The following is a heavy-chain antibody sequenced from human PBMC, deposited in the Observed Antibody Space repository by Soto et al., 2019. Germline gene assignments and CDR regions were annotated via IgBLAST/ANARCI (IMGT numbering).Heavy chain of an antibody. J-gene: IGHJ4*02. CDR2: ISAYNGNT. Sequence: ASVKVSCNASGYTFTSYGISWVRQAPGQGLEWMGWISAYNGNTNYAQKLQGRVTMTTDTSTSTAYMELRSLRSDDTAVYYCARDGVPIAARPPYFDYWGQGTRVTVSS. D-gene: IGHD6-6*01. CDR3: ARDGVPIAARPPYFDY. V-gene: IGHV1-18*01. CDR1: GYTFTSYG.